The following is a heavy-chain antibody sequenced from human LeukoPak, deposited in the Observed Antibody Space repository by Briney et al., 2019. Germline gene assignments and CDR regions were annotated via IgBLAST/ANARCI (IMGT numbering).Heavy chain of an antibody. CDR1: GFTFSSYS. CDR3: ARDGYCNSITCFDY. D-gene: IGHD2-2*03. CDR2: ISGGSSYI. Sequence: PGGSLRLSCAASGFTFSSYSMNWVRQAPGKGLEWVSSISGGSSYIYYADSVKGRFTISRDNTKNSVYLQMNGLGAGDTAIYYCARDGYCNSITCFDYWGQGTLVTVSS. J-gene: IGHJ4*02. V-gene: IGHV3-21*01.